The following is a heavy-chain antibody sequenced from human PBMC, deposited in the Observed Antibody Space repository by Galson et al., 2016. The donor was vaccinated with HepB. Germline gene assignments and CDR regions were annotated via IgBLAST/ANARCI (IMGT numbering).Heavy chain of an antibody. CDR2: IYSGDRT. CDR3: VKDDLYITTVTAEEYYHGMDV. V-gene: IGHV3-53*01. J-gene: IGHJ6*04. Sequence: SLRLSCAASGFIVSDNYVNWVRQAPGKGLEWVSGIYSGDRTYYADSVRGRFTISRDSSKNTLYLQMNSLTAEDTAMYSCVKDDLYITTVTAEEYYHGMDVWGKGTTVTVSS. D-gene: IGHD7-27*01. CDR1: GFIVSDNY.